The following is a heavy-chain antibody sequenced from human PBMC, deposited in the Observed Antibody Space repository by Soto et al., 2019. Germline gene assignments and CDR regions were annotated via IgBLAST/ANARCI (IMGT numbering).Heavy chain of an antibody. CDR3: ARGCRYSGDDHYSNFDMDV. V-gene: IGHV1-69*13. D-gene: IGHD2-21*01. CDR2: SIPIFGTA. J-gene: IGHJ6*02. CDR1: GGTFNNYP. Sequence: AASLYVSCKASGGTFNNYPITWVRLTPGQGLESMGVSIPIFGTANYAQKFRGRVMITVDVSTSTAYMELSSMRSEDTAVYYCARGCRYSGDDHYSNFDMDVWGQGTTVTVSS.